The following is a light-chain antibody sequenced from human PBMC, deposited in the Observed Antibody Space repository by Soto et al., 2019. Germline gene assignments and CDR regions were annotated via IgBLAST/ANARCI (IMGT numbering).Light chain of an antibody. CDR3: QQHQSFPLP. CDR2: KSF. Sequence: DIQMTQSPSTLSASLGDRVTITCRASQRVSGWLAWFQQKPGRAPKLLSYKSFTLETGVPSRFSGAGYETEFALTVISLQPDDFAPCFCQQHQSFPLPFGNGT. V-gene: IGKV1-5*03. J-gene: IGKJ1*01. CDR1: QRVSGW.